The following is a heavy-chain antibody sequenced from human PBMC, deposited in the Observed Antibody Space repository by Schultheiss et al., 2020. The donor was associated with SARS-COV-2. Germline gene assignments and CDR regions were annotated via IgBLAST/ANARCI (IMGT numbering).Heavy chain of an antibody. D-gene: IGHD7-27*01. CDR3: ARERLTGDEGVDP. CDR1: GFTFSDYY. J-gene: IGHJ5*02. CDR2: ISSSGSTI. V-gene: IGHV3-11*01. Sequence: GESLKISCAASGFTFSDYYMSWIRQAPGKGLEWVSYISSSGSTIYYADSVKGRFTISRDNAKNSLYLQMNSLRAEDTAVYYCARERLTGDEGVDPWGQGTLVTVSS.